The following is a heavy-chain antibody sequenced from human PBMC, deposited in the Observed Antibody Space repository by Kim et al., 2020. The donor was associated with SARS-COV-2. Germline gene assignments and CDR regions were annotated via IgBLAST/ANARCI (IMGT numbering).Heavy chain of an antibody. CDR2: IKQDGSEK. V-gene: IGHV3-7*01. CDR3: ARDRRFGESYPREDY. J-gene: IGHJ4*02. CDR1: GFTFSSYW. D-gene: IGHD3-10*01. Sequence: GGSLRLSCAASGFTFSSYWMSWVRQAPGKGLEWVANIKQDGSEKYYVDSVKGRFTISRDNAKNSLYLQMNSLRAEDTAVYYCARDRRFGESYPREDYWGQGTLVTVSS.